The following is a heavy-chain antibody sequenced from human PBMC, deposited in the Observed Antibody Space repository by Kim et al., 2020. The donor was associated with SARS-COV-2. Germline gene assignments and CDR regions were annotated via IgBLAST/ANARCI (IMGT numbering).Heavy chain of an antibody. V-gene: IGHV1-18*04. CDR1: GYDFTDYG. D-gene: IGHD3-3*01. CDR3: VRHRLTWSAFPNDAFAI. J-gene: IGHJ3*02. CDR2: ISPYNGNM. Sequence: ASVKVSCRASGYDFTDYGFSWVRQAPGQGFEWMGWISPYNGNMNYAQTVQGRLTMATDTSTSSAYMDLRSLRSDDTAMYYCVRHRLTWSAFPNDAFAIWGPGTMVTVSA.